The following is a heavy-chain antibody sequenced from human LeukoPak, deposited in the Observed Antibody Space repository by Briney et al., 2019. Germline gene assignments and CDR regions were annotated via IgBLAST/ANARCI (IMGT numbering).Heavy chain of an antibody. CDR2: IGSSSSYI. CDR3: ARDGYGYGHHWYFDL. V-gene: IGHV3-21*01. CDR1: GFTFSSCS. Sequence: GSLRLSCAASGFTFSSCSMNWVGQAPGKGLEWVSFIGSSSSYIYYANSVKGRFTTSRDNAKNSLYLQMNSLRAEDTAVYYCARDGYGYGHHWYFDLWGRGTLVTVSS. J-gene: IGHJ2*01. D-gene: IGHD5-18*01.